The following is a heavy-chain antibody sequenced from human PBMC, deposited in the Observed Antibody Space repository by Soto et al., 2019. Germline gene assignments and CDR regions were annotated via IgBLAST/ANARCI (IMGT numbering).Heavy chain of an antibody. CDR2: IYYSGSS. CDR1: GDSIRRNGHY. CDR3: ARDPIEYTASQYYFFGLDV. J-gene: IGHJ6*02. V-gene: IGHV4-39*02. D-gene: IGHD6-6*01. Sequence: SETLSLTCTVSGDSIRRNGHYWGWIRQPPGKGLEWMGSIYYSGSSYYSPSLKSRVAISVDTSKNQFSLKLTSVTAADTAVYYCARDPIEYTASQYYFFGLDVWGQGTTVT.